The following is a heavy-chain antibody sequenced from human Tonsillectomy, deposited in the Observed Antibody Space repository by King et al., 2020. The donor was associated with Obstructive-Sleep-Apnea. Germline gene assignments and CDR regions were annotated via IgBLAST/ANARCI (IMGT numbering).Heavy chain of an antibody. Sequence: VQLVESGGGLVQPGGSLRLSCTVSGISFSNYWMSWVRQAPGKGLEWAANIKKAGSGGYYVDAVKGRFTLPRDNAKNSLFLQMNSPRGEDTAVYFCALITGSDYWGQGTMVTVSS. CDR3: ALITGSDY. CDR2: IKKAGSGG. D-gene: IGHD1-1*01. CDR1: GISFSNYW. V-gene: IGHV3-7*01. J-gene: IGHJ4*02.